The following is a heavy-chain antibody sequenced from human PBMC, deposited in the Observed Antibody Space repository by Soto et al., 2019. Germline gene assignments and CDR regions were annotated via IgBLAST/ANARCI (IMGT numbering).Heavy chain of an antibody. CDR2: IYYNDDR. CDR3: AHSDGGYEIIYFDF. J-gene: IGHJ4*02. CDR1: GFSFTTAGVA. Sequence: SGPTLVNPTQTLPLTCTFSGFSFTTAGVAMGWIRQTPGGALEWLTLIYYNDDRRFSPSLKTRLTITGDTSKNQVVLSLTNVDPGDTATYFCAHSDGGYEIIYFDFWGQGSPVTVSS. D-gene: IGHD5-12*01. V-gene: IGHV2-5*01.